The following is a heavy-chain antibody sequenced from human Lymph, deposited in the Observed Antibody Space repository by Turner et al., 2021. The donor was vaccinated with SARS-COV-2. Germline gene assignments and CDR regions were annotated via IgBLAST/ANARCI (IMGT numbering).Heavy chain of an antibody. V-gene: IGHV4-39*05. CDR3: AVRFLGYLLPTGLDP. D-gene: IGHD3-3*01. CDR1: GGSISSRRYY. CDR2: IHYSGNI. J-gene: IGHJ5*02. Sequence: QLQLQESGLGRVKASETPSRICAVPGGSISSRRYYWGWIRQPPGKGLEWIGSIHYSGNIYYNPSLKSRVTISVDTSTNQSSLLLSSGTAADTAMYYCAVRFLGYLLPTGLDPWGQGTLVTVSS.